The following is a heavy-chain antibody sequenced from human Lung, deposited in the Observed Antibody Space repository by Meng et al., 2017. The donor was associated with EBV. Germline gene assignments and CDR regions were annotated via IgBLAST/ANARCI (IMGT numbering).Heavy chain of an antibody. D-gene: IGHD3-22*01. V-gene: IGHV3-33*01. CDR1: GFTFCSYG. J-gene: IGHJ4*02. CDR2: IWYDGSNK. Sequence: ALRVGPGVSFVQSVSALRLSCAGCGFTFCSYGRHWVCQAPGKGLEWVAVIWYDGSNKYYADSVKGRFTISRDNSKNTLYLQMNSLRAEDTAVYYCARDLLRYYYDSSGPLDYWGQGTLVTRLL. CDR3: ARDLLRYYYDSSGPLDY.